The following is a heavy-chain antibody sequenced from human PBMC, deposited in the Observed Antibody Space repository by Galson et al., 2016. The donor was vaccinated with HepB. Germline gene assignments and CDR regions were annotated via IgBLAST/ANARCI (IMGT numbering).Heavy chain of an antibody. CDR3: TRVFDLSDTAMIY. J-gene: IGHJ1*01. V-gene: IGHV3-21*06. D-gene: IGHD2-21*02. CDR1: GFSFGSFS. Sequence: SLRLSCAASGFSFGSFSMNWVRQAPGKGLEWIASITAKSSRIYYAASVRGRFAISRDNAQNSLYLQMDKLRTEDTAVYYCTRVFDLSDTAMIYWGQGTLVTVSS. CDR2: ITAKSSRI.